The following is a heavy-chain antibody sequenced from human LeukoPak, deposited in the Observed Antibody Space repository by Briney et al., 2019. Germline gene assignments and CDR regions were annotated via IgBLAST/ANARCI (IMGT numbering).Heavy chain of an antibody. CDR1: GFTFRSYS. CDR2: ISSSGSYI. V-gene: IGHV3-21*01. J-gene: IGHJ4*02. CDR3: ARDRSTNSYAEYFFDY. D-gene: IGHD3-16*01. Sequence: KTGGSLRLSCATSGFTFRSYSMNWVRQAPGKGLEWVSSISSSGSYIYYADSVRGRFTISRDNAKNSLYPQMNSLRAEDTALYYCARDRSTNSYAEYFFDYWGQGTLVTVSS.